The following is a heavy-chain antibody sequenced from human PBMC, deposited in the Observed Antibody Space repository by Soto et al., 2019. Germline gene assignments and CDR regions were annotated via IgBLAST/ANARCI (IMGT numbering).Heavy chain of an antibody. CDR1: GGTFSNFG. CDR2: IIPIFASS. CDR3: ARDVGFQQLLFVFET. J-gene: IGHJ5*02. Sequence: QVQLVQSGAEVKKPGSSVRVSCKASGGTFSNFGFSWVRQAPGQGLEWMGGIIPIFASSNYAQKFQGRLTITADESTSTAYMDLSSLISEDTAVSFCARDVGFQQLLFVFETWGPGTLVTVSS. D-gene: IGHD6-13*01. V-gene: IGHV1-69*01.